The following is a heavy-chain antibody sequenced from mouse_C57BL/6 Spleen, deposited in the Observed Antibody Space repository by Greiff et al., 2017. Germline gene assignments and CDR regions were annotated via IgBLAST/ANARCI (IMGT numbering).Heavy chain of an antibody. J-gene: IGHJ4*01. Sequence: QVQLQQSGAELVRPGASVTLSCKASGYTFTDYEMHWVKQTPVHGLEWIGAIDPETGGTAYNQKFKGKAILTADKSSSTAYMELRSLTSEDSAVYYCTRSLVYAMDYWNRGTSVTVSS. CDR3: TRSLVYAMDY. CDR1: GYTFTDYE. CDR2: IDPETGGT. V-gene: IGHV1-15*01.